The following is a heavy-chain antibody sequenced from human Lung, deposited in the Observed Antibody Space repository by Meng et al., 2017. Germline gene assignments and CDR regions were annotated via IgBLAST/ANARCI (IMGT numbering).Heavy chain of an antibody. D-gene: IGHD6-13*01. V-gene: IGHV1-2*06. CDR1: GYTFAAYW. CDR2: IDPNNDHT. J-gene: IGHJ4*02. Sequence: QSGPEGKKPGASVKLSCKPAGYTFAAYWIHLLLQAPGQGLEWMGRIDPNNDHTQYAQNFQGRVTMTSDTSINTVYMELNGLRSDDTAVYYCARDEDISAAGKLFGDYWGQGTLVTVSS. CDR3: ARDEDISAAGKLFGDY.